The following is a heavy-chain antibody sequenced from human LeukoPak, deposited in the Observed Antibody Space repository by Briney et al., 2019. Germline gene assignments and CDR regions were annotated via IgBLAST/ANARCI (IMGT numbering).Heavy chain of an antibody. CDR3: ARGPDYYDASGYYPFYFDY. J-gene: IGHJ4*02. CDR2: ISSLSSYT. Sequence: PGGSLRLSCAASGFSFGGYGMNWVRQAPGKGLEWVSSISSLSSYTYYADSVKGRFTISRDNADNSLYLQMNSLRDEDTAVYFCARGPDYYDASGYYPFYFDYWGQGTLVTVSS. V-gene: IGHV3-21*01. CDR1: GFSFGGYG. D-gene: IGHD3-22*01.